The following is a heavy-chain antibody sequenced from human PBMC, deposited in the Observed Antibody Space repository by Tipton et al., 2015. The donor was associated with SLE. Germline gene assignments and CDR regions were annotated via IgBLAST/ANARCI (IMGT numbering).Heavy chain of an antibody. D-gene: IGHD6-13*01. Sequence: QSGAEVKKPGASVKVSCKASGYTFTAYYMHWVRQAPGQGLEWMGRINPHSGGTNYAQEFQGRVTMTGDTSISTAYMDLSRLTSDDTAVYYCSIGDYSRSVGYWGQGTLVSVSS. CDR3: SIGDYSRSVGY. CDR2: INPHSGGT. J-gene: IGHJ4*02. CDR1: GYTFTAYY. V-gene: IGHV1-2*06.